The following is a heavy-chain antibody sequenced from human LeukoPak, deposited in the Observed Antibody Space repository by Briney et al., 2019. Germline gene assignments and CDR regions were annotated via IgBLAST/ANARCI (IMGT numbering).Heavy chain of an antibody. CDR1: GFTLRNYD. J-gene: IGHJ2*01. V-gene: IGHV3-13*01. Sequence: PGGSLRLSCTASGFTLRNYDMHWVRQTTEKGLEWVSGIGTEDDTFYPDSVKGRFTISRENAKNSFYLQMNSLRAGDTAVYYCARGRFVLVPSLERWYSDLWGRGTLVTVSS. CDR3: ARGRFVLVPSLERWYSDL. CDR2: IGTEDDT. D-gene: IGHD2-8*02.